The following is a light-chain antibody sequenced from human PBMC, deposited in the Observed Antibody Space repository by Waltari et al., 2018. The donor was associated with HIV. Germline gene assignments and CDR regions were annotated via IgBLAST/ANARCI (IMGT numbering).Light chain of an antibody. J-gene: IGKJ1*01. CDR3: RVYNTWPPWT. CDR1: QDIRKN. CDR2: GPS. V-gene: IGKV3-15*01. Sequence: EIVMTQSPATLSVSLGETASLSCRASQDIRKNVAWYQQKLGQAPRLLIYGPSIRATDIPARFTCSGSGTEFTLTINSLQSEDFAVYYCRVYNTWPPWTFGQGTKVEIK.